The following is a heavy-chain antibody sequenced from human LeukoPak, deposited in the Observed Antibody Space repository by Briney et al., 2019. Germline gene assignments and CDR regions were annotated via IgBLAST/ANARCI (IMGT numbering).Heavy chain of an antibody. CDR3: ARSYDFWSGPPFDP. V-gene: IGHV1-2*02. CDR1: GYTFTGYY. J-gene: IGHJ5*02. D-gene: IGHD3-3*01. CDR2: INPNSGGT. Sequence: ASVKVSCKASGYTFTGYYMHWVRQGPGQGLEWMGWINPNSGGTKYAQKFQGRVTLTRDTSISTAYMELSRLRCDDTAVYYCARSYDFWSGPPFDPWGQGTLVTVSS.